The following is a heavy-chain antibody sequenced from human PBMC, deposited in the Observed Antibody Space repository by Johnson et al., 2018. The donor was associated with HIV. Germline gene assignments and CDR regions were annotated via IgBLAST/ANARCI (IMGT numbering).Heavy chain of an antibody. CDR2: ISYDGSNT. J-gene: IGHJ3*02. V-gene: IGHV3-30*03. CDR3: ARLPSGYSRDGFNI. Sequence: QVQLVESGGGVVQPGRSLRLSCAASGFTFSSYGMHWVRQAPGKGLEWVAVISYDGSNTYYADSVKGRFTISRDNSKNTLYLQMNSLRAEDTAVYYCARLPSGYSRDGFNIWGQGTMVTVSS. CDR1: GFTFSSYG. D-gene: IGHD5-18*01.